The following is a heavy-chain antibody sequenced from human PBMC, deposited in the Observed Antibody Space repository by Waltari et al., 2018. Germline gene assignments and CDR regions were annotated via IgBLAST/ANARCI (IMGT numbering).Heavy chain of an antibody. CDR1: GGSFSGYY. CDR2: INHSGST. Sequence: QVQLQQWGAGLLKPSETLSLTCAVYGGSFSGYYWSWIRQPPGKGLEWIGEINHSGSTNYNPSLKSRVTISVDTSKIQFSLKLSSVTAADTAVYYCARGFLVRNYGLYYYYGMDVWGQGTTVTVSS. D-gene: IGHD1-7*01. CDR3: ARGFLVRNYGLYYYYGMDV. J-gene: IGHJ6*02. V-gene: IGHV4-34*01.